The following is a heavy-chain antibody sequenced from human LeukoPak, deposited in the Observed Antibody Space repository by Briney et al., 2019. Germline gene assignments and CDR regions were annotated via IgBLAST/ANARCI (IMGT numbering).Heavy chain of an antibody. CDR2: ISGSGGST. Sequence: GSLRLPCAASGFTFSSYAMSWVRQTPVKGLEWVSVISGSGGSTYYADSVKGRFTISRVNSKNTLYLQMNSLRAEDTAVYYCAKENYGDSTGGRFQHWGQGTLVTVSS. CDR1: GFTFSSYA. V-gene: IGHV3-23*01. CDR3: AKENYGDSTGGRFQH. J-gene: IGHJ1*01. D-gene: IGHD4-17*01.